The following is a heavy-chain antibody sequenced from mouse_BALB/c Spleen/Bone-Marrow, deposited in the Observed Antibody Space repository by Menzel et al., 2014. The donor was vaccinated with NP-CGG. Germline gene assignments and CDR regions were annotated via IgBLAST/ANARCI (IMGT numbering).Heavy chain of an antibody. J-gene: IGHJ4*01. D-gene: IGHD2-4*01. CDR1: GYTFTDNW. CDR2: IDTSDSHT. CDR3: ARGGHDFSSDY. V-gene: IGHV1-69*01. Sequence: QVQLQQSGAELGMPGASVKMSCKASGYTFTDNWIYWVKQRPGQGLEWIGAIDTSDSHTNYNQKFMGKASLTVDASSSTAYMQVSSLTSDDSAVYYCARGGHDFSSDYWGQGTSVTVSS.